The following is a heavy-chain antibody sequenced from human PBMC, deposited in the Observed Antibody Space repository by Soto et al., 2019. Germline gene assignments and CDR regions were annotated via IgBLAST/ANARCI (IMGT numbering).Heavy chain of an antibody. CDR1: GGTISSGGYS. CDR2: IYHSGSS. CDR3: ARNSATAFDY. J-gene: IGHJ4*02. V-gene: IGHV4-30-2*01. Sequence: PSETLSLTCAVSGGTISSGGYSWSWVRQPPGKGLEWIGYIYHSGSSYYSPSLKSRVTISIDRSKNQFSLKLTSVAAADTAVYYCARNSATAFDYWGQGTLVTVSS. D-gene: IGHD6-25*01.